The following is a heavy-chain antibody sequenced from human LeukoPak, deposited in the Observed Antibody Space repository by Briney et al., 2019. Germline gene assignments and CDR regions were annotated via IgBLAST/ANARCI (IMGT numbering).Heavy chain of an antibody. V-gene: IGHV3-30*02. J-gene: IGHJ6*02. CDR2: IRYDGSNK. Sequence: GGSLRLSCAASGFTFSSYGMHWVRQAPGKGLEWVAFIRYDGSNKYYADSVKGRFTISRDNSKNTLYLQMNSLRAEDTAVYYCAKGPFSTYDYYGLDVWGQGTTVTVSS. CDR1: GFTFSSYG. D-gene: IGHD2-2*01. CDR3: AKGPFSTYDYYGLDV.